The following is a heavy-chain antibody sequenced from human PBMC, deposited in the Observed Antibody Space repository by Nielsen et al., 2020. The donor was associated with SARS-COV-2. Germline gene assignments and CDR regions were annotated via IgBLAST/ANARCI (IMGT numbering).Heavy chain of an antibody. CDR1: GFTFDDYA. J-gene: IGHJ3*02. CDR3: AKLPDVASDAFDI. Sequence: LKISCAASGFTFDDYAMHWVRQAPGKGLEWVSGISWNSGSIGYADSVKGRFTISRDNAKNSLYLQMNSLRAEDTALYYCAKLPDVASDAFDIWGQGTMVTVSS. D-gene: IGHD5-12*01. CDR2: ISWNSGSI. V-gene: IGHV3-9*01.